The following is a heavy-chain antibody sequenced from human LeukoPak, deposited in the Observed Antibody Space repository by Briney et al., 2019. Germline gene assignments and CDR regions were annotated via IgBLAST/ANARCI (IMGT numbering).Heavy chain of an antibody. D-gene: IGHD3-10*01. V-gene: IGHV3-21*01. J-gene: IGHJ4*02. CDR1: GFNFNGYT. CDR3: ARDRGSDEGSKFDH. Sequence: GGSLRLSCAASGFNFNGYTMSWVRQAPGKGLEWVSSITSTSNYIYYADSLRGRFTISRDNAKNSLYLRMNSLRAEDTAVYYCARDRGSDEGSKFDHWGQGTLVTVSS. CDR2: ITSTSNYI.